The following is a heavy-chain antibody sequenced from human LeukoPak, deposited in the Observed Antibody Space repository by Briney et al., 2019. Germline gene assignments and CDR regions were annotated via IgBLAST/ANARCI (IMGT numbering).Heavy chain of an antibody. J-gene: IGHJ4*02. Sequence: GGSLRLSCAASGFTFSSHWTHWVRRAPGKGLVWVSRINGDVTTTDYADFVKGRFTISRDNARDTLYLQMNSLRAEDTAVYYCAREWRAVGATPDYWGQGTLVTVS. CDR1: GFTFSSHW. D-gene: IGHD1-26*01. CDR3: AREWRAVGATPDY. V-gene: IGHV3-74*01. CDR2: INGDVTTT.